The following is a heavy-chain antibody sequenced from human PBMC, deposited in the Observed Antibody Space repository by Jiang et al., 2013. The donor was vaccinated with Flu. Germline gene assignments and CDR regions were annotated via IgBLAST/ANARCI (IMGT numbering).Heavy chain of an antibody. V-gene: IGHV7-4-1*02. Sequence: MGWINTNTGNPTYAQGFTGRFVFSLDTSVSTAYLEISSLKAEDTAVYYCARFKQWLLLDYWGQGTLVTVSS. CDR3: ARFKQWLLLDY. CDR2: INTNTGNP. D-gene: IGHD6-19*01. J-gene: IGHJ4*02.